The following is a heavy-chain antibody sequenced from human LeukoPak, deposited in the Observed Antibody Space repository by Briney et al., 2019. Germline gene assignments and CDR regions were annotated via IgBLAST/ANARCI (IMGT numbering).Heavy chain of an antibody. J-gene: IGHJ4*02. D-gene: IGHD3-10*01. CDR2: VFNGGST. CDR3: ASRPADSTWFGVFDY. V-gene: IGHV4-59*11. Sequence: ASGTLSLTCSVSGSSINSHYWSWIRQSPGKGLEWIGYVFNGGSTNYNPSLKSRVTMSLDTSRDQFSLRLSSVTAADTAIYYCASRPADSTWFGVFDYWSQGTLVTVSS. CDR1: GSSINSHY.